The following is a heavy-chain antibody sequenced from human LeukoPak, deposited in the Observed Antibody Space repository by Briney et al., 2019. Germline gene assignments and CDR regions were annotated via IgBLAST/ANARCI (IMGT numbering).Heavy chain of an antibody. D-gene: IGHD2-15*01. CDR3: ARGPVAPFYGMDV. CDR1: EFTVSSNY. CDR2: IYSGGST. V-gene: IGHV3-53*01. J-gene: IGHJ6*02. Sequence: GGSLRLSCAASEFTVSSNYMSWVRQPPGKGLEWVSVIYSGGSTYYAKSVKGRFTISRDNSKNTLYLQMNSLRAEDTAVYYCARGPVAPFYGMDVWGQGTTVTVSS.